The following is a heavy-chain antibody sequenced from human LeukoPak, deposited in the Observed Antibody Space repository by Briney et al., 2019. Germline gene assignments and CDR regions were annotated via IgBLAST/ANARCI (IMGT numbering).Heavy chain of an antibody. D-gene: IGHD3-10*01. Sequence: SETLSLTCTVSGGSITGYYWSWFRRPPGEGLERIGYIYYRGSTKYNPSLKSRVTISVDTSKNQFSLKLNSVTATDTAVYYCARHYGPWGQGTLVTVSS. CDR3: ARHYGP. V-gene: IGHV4-59*08. J-gene: IGHJ4*02. CDR1: GGSITGYY. CDR2: IYYRGST.